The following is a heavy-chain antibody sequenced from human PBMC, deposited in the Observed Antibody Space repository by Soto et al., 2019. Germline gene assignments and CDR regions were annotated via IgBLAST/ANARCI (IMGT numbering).Heavy chain of an antibody. CDR2: IHHRKSA. Sequence: QVQLQESGPGLVKPSGTLSLTCAVSGDSISSDKWWTWVRQPPGKGLEWIGEIHHRKSANYNLSLRSRVIMSVDKSKNQFSLRLTSVTAADTAIYYCAREGDWRFDYWGQGVLVVVSS. CDR1: GDSISSDKW. D-gene: IGHD2-21*02. CDR3: AREGDWRFDY. V-gene: IGHV4-4*02. J-gene: IGHJ4*02.